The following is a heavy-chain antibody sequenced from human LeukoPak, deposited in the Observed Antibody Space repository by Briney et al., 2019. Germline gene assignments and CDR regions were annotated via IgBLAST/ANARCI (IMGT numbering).Heavy chain of an antibody. V-gene: IGHV3-48*03. Sequence: GGSLRLSCAASGFTFDDYGMNWVRQAPGKGLEWVSYISSGGITIYYADSVKGRFTISRDNAKNSLYLQMNSLRAEDAGVYYCASNYFGSGSMKGDFYYMDVWGKGTTVTISS. J-gene: IGHJ6*03. CDR2: ISSGGITI. CDR3: ASNYFGSGSMKGDFYYMDV. CDR1: GFTFDDYG. D-gene: IGHD3-10*01.